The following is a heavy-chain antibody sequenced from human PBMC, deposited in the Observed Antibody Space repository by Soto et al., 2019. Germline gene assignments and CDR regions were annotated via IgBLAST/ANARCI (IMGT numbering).Heavy chain of an antibody. CDR3: ARLYWEIRPNYCSGGSCRAFDI. D-gene: IGHD2-15*01. V-gene: IGHV4-59*08. CDR1: GGSISSYY. J-gene: IGHJ3*02. Sequence: SETLSLTCTVSGGSISSYYWSWIRQPPGKGLEWIGYIYYSGSTNYNPSLKSRVTISVDTSKNQFSLKLSSVTAADTAVYYCARLYWEIRPNYCSGGSCRAFDIWGQGTMVTVSS. CDR2: IYYSGST.